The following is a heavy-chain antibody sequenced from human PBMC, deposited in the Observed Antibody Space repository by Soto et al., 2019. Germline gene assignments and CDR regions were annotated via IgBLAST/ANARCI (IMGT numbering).Heavy chain of an antibody. CDR3: ARGNTPVDY. D-gene: IGHD2-2*02. Sequence: SETLSLTCAVYGGSFSGYYWGWIRQPPGNDLQWIGNVYNNGNTYYNPSLKSRVTISVDTSKNQFSLKLSSVTAADTAVYYCARGNTPVDYWGQGTLVTVSS. CDR2: VYNNGNT. J-gene: IGHJ4*02. CDR1: GGSFSGYY. V-gene: IGHV4-34*01.